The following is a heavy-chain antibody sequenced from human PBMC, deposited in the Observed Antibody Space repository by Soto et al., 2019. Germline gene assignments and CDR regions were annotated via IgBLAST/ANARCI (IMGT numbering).Heavy chain of an antibody. CDR1: GYTFTSYY. CDR2: INPSGGST. CDR3: ARGGTYYHDSSGYYDY. D-gene: IGHD3-22*01. Sequence: GASVKVSCKASGYTFTSYYMHWVRQAPGQGLEWMGIINPSGGSTSYAQKFQGRVTMTRDTSTSTVYMELSSLRSEDTAVYYCARGGTYYHDSSGYYDYWGQGTLVTVSS. J-gene: IGHJ4*02. V-gene: IGHV1-46*01.